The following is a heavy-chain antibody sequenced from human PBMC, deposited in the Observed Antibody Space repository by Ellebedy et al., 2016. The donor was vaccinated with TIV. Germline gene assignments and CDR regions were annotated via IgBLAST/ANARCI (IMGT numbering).Heavy chain of an antibody. Sequence: SETLSLTCTVSGGSISSYYWSWIRQPPGKGLEWIGYIYYSGSTNYNPSLKSRVTISLDTSKNQFSLTLSSVSAADTAVYYCARLVAVTGTTDYFDYWGQGILVTVSS. V-gene: IGHV4-59*08. CDR2: IYYSGST. D-gene: IGHD1-7*01. J-gene: IGHJ4*02. CDR3: ARLVAVTGTTDYFDY. CDR1: GGSISSYY.